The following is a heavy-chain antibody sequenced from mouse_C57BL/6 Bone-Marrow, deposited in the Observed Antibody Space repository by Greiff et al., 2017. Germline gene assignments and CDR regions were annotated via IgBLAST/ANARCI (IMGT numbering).Heavy chain of an antibody. D-gene: IGHD1-1*01. CDR1: GYTFTSYW. J-gene: IGHJ3*01. CDR3: ATPYYPRMFAY. Sequence: QVQLQQSGAELVKPGASVKLSCKASGYTFTSYWMHWVKQRPGQGLEWIGMIHPNSGSTNYNEKFKSKATLTVDKSSSTAYMQLSSLTSEDSAVYYCATPYYPRMFAYWGQGTLVTVSA. CDR2: IHPNSGST. V-gene: IGHV1-64*01.